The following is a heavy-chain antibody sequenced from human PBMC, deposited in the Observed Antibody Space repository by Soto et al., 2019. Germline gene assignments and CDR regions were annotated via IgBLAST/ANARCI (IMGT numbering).Heavy chain of an antibody. CDR2: IWYDGSNK. J-gene: IGHJ6*02. CDR1: GFTFSSYG. CDR3: ARMFPRESYYDFWSGYPGGMDV. D-gene: IGHD3-3*01. Sequence: GGSLRLSCAASGFTFSSYGMHWVRQAPGKGLEWVAVIWYDGSNKYYADSVKGRFTISRDNSKNTLYLQMNSLRAEDTAVYYCARMFPRESYYDFWSGYPGGMDVSGQGTTVTVSS. V-gene: IGHV3-33*01.